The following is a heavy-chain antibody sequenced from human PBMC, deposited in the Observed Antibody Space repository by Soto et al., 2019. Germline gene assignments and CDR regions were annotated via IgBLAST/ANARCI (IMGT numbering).Heavy chain of an antibody. V-gene: IGHV3-30-3*01. J-gene: IGHJ4*02. D-gene: IGHD3-22*01. Sequence: QVQLVESGGGVVQPGRSLRLSRAVSGFTFSSYAMHWVRQTPGKGLEWVAVISYDGTNKYYTDSAKGRFTIARDNSKNTLYLQMNSLRAEDTAVYYCARDSLGRGDTSGYYYFDYWGQGTLVTVSS. CDR2: ISYDGTNK. CDR1: GFTFSSYA. CDR3: ARDSLGRGDTSGYYYFDY.